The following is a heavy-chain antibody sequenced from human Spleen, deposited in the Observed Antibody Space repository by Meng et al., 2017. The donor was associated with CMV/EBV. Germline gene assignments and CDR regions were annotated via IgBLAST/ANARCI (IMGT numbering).Heavy chain of an antibody. CDR2: IYYSGST. CDR1: GASISSSSYY. Sequence: SETLSLTCTVSGASISSSSYYWGWIRQPPGKGLEWIGNIYYSGSTYYSPSLKSRVTISVDTSKNQFSLKLTSVTAADTAVYYCAGSPSKWGAPRYYFDHWGQGTLVTVSS. CDR3: AGSPSKWGAPRYYFDH. D-gene: IGHD1-26*01. V-gene: IGHV4-39*01. J-gene: IGHJ4*02.